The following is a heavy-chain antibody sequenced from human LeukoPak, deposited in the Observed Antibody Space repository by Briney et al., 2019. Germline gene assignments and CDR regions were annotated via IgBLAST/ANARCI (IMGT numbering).Heavy chain of an antibody. V-gene: IGHV4-59*01. CDR3: ARAPYSILTDSPASGYDV. D-gene: IGHD3-9*01. CDR1: GDSIGVFY. Sequence: SETLSLTCTFSGDSIGVFYWNWIRQPPGKGLEWIGCVYHTGSTNYNPSLKSRVTISLDTSKNQFSLKLTSVTATGTALYFCARAPYSILTDSPASGYDVWGQGRMVTVS. CDR2: VYHTGST. J-gene: IGHJ3*01.